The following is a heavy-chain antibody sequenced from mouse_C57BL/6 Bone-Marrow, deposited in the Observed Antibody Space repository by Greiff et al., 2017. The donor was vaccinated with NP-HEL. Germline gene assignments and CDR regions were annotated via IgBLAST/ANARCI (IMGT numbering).Heavy chain of an antibody. CDR2: IWRGGST. D-gene: IGHD1-1*01. Sequence: VQLQQSGPGLVQPSQSLSITCTVSGFSLTSYGVHWVRQSPGKGLEWLGVIWRGGSTDYNAAFMSRLSITKDNSKSQVFFKMNSLQADDTAIYYCAKSLYYYGSSPFAYWGQGTLVTVSA. CDR3: AKSLYYYGSSPFAY. V-gene: IGHV2-5*01. J-gene: IGHJ3*01. CDR1: GFSLTSYG.